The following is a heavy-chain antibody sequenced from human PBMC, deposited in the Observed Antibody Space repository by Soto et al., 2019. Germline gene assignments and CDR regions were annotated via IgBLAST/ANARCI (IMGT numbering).Heavy chain of an antibody. V-gene: IGHV3-74*01. CDR2: INSGASTT. CDR3: ARGPTGWFGYDY. J-gene: IGHJ4*02. CDR1: GFTFSSSW. Sequence: DVQLVESGGGLVQPGGSLRLSCAASGFTFSSSWMHWVRQAPGKGLVWVSRINSGASTTNYADSVKGRFTISRDNAKNTRYLHMDSLTADDTAVYYCARGPTGWFGYDYWGQGTLVTVSS. D-gene: IGHD3-10*01.